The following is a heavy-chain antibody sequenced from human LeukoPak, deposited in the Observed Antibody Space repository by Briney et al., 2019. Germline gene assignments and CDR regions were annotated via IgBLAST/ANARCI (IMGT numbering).Heavy chain of an antibody. Sequence: PSETLSLTCTVSGGSISSYYWSWIRQPAGKGLEWIGRIYTSGSTNYNPSLKSRVTMSVDTSKNQFSLKLSSVTAADTAVYYCAVMLDIAVAGRDYHYGMDVWGQGTTVTVSS. D-gene: IGHD6-19*01. CDR2: IYTSGST. J-gene: IGHJ6*02. V-gene: IGHV4-4*07. CDR1: GGSISSYY. CDR3: AVMLDIAVAGRDYHYGMDV.